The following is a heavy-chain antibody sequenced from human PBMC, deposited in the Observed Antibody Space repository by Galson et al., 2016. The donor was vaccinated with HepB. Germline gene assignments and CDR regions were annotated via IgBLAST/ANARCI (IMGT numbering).Heavy chain of an antibody. Sequence: SLRLSCAASGFVFSNFCLSWVRQAPGKGLEWVASISTRRTTYYSDSVQGRFTISRDNSNNTLYLQMNGLRAEDTAVYYCAKERLVRRIFDHWGQGTLLTVSS. D-gene: IGHD1-1*01. V-gene: IGHV3-23*01. J-gene: IGHJ4*02. CDR3: AKERLVRRIFDH. CDR1: GFVFSNFC. CDR2: ISTRRTT.